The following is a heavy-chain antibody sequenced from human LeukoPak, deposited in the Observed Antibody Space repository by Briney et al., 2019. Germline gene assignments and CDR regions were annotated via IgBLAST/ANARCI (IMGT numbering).Heavy chain of an antibody. Sequence: SETLSLTXTVSGGSISSYYWGWIRQPPGKGLEWIGSIYYSGSTYYNPSLKSRVTISVDTSKNQFSLKLSSVTAADTAVYYCARLGYGDSSQAGYFDYWGPGTLVTVSS. CDR2: IYYSGST. J-gene: IGHJ4*02. V-gene: IGHV4-39*01. CDR1: GGSISSYY. D-gene: IGHD4-17*01. CDR3: ARLGYGDSSQAGYFDY.